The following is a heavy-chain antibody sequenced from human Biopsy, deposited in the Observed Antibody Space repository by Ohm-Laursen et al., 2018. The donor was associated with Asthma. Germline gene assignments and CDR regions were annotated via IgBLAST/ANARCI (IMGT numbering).Heavy chain of an antibody. D-gene: IGHD6-19*01. CDR1: GFTFSDYY. V-gene: IGHV3-11*01. Sequence: SLRLSCAASGFTFSDYYMSWIRQAPGKGLEWISYINGKSNSIEYADSVKCRFTISRDNAKNSLYLQMNSLRAEDTAVYYCARDSYSSGLYDDFESWGQGTLVTVSS. CDR2: INGKSNSI. CDR3: ARDSYSSGLYDDFES. J-gene: IGHJ4*02.